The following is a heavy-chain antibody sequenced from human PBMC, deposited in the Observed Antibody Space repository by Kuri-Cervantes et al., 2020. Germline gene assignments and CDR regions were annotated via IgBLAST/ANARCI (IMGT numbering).Heavy chain of an antibody. CDR1: GFTFDDYA. V-gene: IGHV3-9*01. J-gene: IGHJ4*02. CDR3: SRDFFALGDYGGNSMSYFDY. D-gene: IGHD4-23*01. Sequence: GGSLRLSCAASGFTFDDYAMHWVRQAPGKGLEWVSGISWNSGSIGYADSVKGRFTISRDNAKNSLYLQMNSLRPEDTAVYYCSRDFFALGDYGGNSMSYFDYWGQGTLVTVSS. CDR2: ISWNSGSI.